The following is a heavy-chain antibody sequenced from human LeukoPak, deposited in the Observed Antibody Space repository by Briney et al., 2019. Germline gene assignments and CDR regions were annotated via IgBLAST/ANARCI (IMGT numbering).Heavy chain of an antibody. Sequence: GGSLRLSCAASGFTFRTYGMHWVRQATGKGLEWVSAIGTAGDTNYPGSVKDRFTISRENAKNSLYLQMNSLRAGDTAVYYCARGNYYGSGEFDYWGQGTLVIAS. CDR2: IGTAGDT. J-gene: IGHJ4*02. D-gene: IGHD3-10*01. CDR3: ARGNYYGSGEFDY. CDR1: GFTFRTYG. V-gene: IGHV3-13*01.